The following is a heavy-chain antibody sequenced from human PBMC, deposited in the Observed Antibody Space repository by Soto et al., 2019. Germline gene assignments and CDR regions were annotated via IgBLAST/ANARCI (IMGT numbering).Heavy chain of an antibody. CDR3: TTGHYYYDDSGYYQYFQH. V-gene: IGHV3-15*01. J-gene: IGHJ1*01. D-gene: IGHD3-22*01. Sequence: PGGSLRLSCAASTFTFKNAWMNWVRQAPGKGLEWVGRVKSKSDGETTDYIAPVKGRFTISRDDSKNTLYLQMNSLKTEDTAVYYCTTGHYYYDDSGYYQYFQHWGQGTLVTV. CDR2: VKSKSDGETT. CDR1: TFTFKNAW.